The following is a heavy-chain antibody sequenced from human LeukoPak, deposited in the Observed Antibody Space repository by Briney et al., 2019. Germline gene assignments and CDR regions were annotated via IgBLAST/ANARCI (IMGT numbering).Heavy chain of an antibody. D-gene: IGHD3-22*01. V-gene: IGHV4-34*01. Sequence: CETLPLTCVVYGGSFSGYYWSWIRQPPGKGLEWIGEINHSGSTNYVPGRYRRVTIKVDTSKNQFSLKLSAVTAADTAVYYCARGDSDRDIWGQGTVVTVSS. J-gene: IGHJ3*02. CDR1: GGSFSGYY. CDR2: INHSGST. CDR3: ARGDSDRDI.